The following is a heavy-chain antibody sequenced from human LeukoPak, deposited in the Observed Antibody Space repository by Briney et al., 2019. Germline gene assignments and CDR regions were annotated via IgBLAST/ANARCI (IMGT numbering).Heavy chain of an antibody. CDR2: IIPIFGTA. Sequence: SVKVSCKASGGTFSSYAISWVRQAPGQGLEWMGGIIPIFGTANYAQKFQGRVTITADESTSTAYMELSSLRSEDTAVYYCASQSSGFLYGMDVWGQGATVTVSS. V-gene: IGHV1-69*01. J-gene: IGHJ6*02. D-gene: IGHD3-3*01. CDR1: GGTFSSYA. CDR3: ASQSSGFLYGMDV.